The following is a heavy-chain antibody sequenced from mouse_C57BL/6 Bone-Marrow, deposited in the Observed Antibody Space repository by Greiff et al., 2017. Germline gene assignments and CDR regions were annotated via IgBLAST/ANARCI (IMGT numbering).Heavy chain of an antibody. D-gene: IGHD1-1*01. Sequence: QVHVKQPGAELVKPGASVKLSCKASGYTFTSYWMHWVKQRPGQGLEWIGMIHPNSGSTNYNEKFTSKATMTVDKSSSTAYMQLSSLTSEDSAVYYCARWSGSSHWYCDVWGTGTTVTVSS. CDR1: GYTFTSYW. CDR2: IHPNSGST. CDR3: ARWSGSSHWYCDV. J-gene: IGHJ1*03. V-gene: IGHV1-64*01.